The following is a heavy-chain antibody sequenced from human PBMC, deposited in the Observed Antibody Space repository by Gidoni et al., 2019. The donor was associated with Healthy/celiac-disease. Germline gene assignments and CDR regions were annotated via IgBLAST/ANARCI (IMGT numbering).Heavy chain of an antibody. CDR3: AREGYDYVWGSYRPIPFDY. V-gene: IGHV3-48*03. CDR2: ISSSGSTI. J-gene: IGHJ4*02. D-gene: IGHD3-16*02. Sequence: EVQLVESGGGLVQPGGSLRLSWAASGFTFRSYEMTWVRQAPGKGLEWVSYISSSGSTIYYADSVKGRFTISRDNAKNSLYLQMNSLRAEDTAVYYCAREGYDYVWGSYRPIPFDYWGQGTLVTVSS. CDR1: GFTFRSYE.